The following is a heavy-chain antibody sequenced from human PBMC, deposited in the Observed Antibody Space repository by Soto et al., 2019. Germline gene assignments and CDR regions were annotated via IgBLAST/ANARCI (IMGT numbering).Heavy chain of an antibody. J-gene: IGHJ6*02. CDR1: GDSISNSRFY. V-gene: IGHV4-39*01. Sequence: PSETLSLTCSVSGDSISNSRFYWAWIRQPPGEGLEWVGSIYHTGNAYYNPSLKSRVTISVDTSKNQFSLKLSSVTAADAAVYYCTRQGFGEVHGPVDVWGQGTTVTVSS. CDR3: TRQGFGEVHGPVDV. CDR2: IYHTGNA. D-gene: IGHD3-10*01.